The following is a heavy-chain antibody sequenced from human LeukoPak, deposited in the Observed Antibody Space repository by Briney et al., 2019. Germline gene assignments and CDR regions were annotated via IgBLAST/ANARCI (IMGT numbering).Heavy chain of an antibody. CDR3: AKAGTTVTTVDY. Sequence: GRSLRLSCAASGFTFSTYAMHWVRQAPGKGLEWLAVISYDGSKKYYADSVQGRFVISRDNSKNTLYLQMNSLRAEDTAVYYCAKAGTTVTTVDYWGQGTLVTVSS. CDR2: ISYDGSKK. D-gene: IGHD4-17*01. CDR1: GFTFSTYA. V-gene: IGHV3-30*09. J-gene: IGHJ4*02.